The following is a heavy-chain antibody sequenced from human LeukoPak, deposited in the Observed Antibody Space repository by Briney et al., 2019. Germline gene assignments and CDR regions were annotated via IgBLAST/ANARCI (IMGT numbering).Heavy chain of an antibody. Sequence: GGSLRLSCAASGFTFSDYYMSWIRQAPGKGLEWVSYISSSGSTIYYADSVKGRFTISRDNAKNSLYLQMNSLRAEDTALYYCAKGLSWGSGWLDAFDIWGQGTMVTVSS. CDR3: AKGLSWGSGWLDAFDI. J-gene: IGHJ3*02. V-gene: IGHV3-11*01. D-gene: IGHD6-19*01. CDR1: GFTFSDYY. CDR2: ISSSGSTI.